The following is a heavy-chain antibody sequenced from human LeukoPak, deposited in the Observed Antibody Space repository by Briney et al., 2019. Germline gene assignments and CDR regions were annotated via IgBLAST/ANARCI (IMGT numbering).Heavy chain of an antibody. J-gene: IGHJ4*02. CDR3: ARDPSGSYFLGY. D-gene: IGHD1-26*01. CDR2: IKSKTDGGTT. CDR1: GFTFSNAW. V-gene: IGHV3-15*01. Sequence: PGGSLRLSCAASGFTFSNAWMSWVRQAPGKGLEWVGRIKSKTDGGTTDYAAPVKGRFTISRDDSKNTLYLQMNSLRAEDTAVYYCARDPSGSYFLGYWGQGTLVTVSS.